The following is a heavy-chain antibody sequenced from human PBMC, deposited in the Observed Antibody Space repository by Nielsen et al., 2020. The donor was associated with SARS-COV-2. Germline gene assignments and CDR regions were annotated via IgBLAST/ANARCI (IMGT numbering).Heavy chain of an antibody. CDR3: ARESSGYDHYNYGMDV. D-gene: IGHD5-12*01. Sequence: SETLSLTCTVSGGSISSGGYYWSWIRHHPGKGLEWIGYIYFSGRTCYNPSLKSRVTISVDTSKNQFSLSLESVTAADTAVYYCARESSGYDHYNYGMDVWGQGTTVTVAS. J-gene: IGHJ6*02. CDR1: GGSISSGGYY. V-gene: IGHV4-31*03. CDR2: IYFSGRT.